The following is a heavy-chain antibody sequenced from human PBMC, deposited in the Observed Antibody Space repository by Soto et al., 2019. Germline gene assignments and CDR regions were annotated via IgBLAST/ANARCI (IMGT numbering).Heavy chain of an antibody. D-gene: IGHD1-1*01. CDR3: ARGRYGDY. J-gene: IGHJ4*02. Sequence: QVHLVQSGAEVKKPGASVKVSCQGSGYAFTTYGITWVRQAPGQGLEGMGWISAHNGNTNYAQKLQGRVTVTRDTSPSTADMELRGRRYDYTAVYYCARGRYGDYWGQGALFTVSS. CDR2: ISAHNGNT. CDR1: GYAFTTYG. V-gene: IGHV1-18*01.